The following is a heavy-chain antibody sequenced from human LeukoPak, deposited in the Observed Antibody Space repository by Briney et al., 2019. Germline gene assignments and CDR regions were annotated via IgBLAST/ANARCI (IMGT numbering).Heavy chain of an antibody. D-gene: IGHD6-13*01. J-gene: IGHJ3*02. CDR1: GGSISSYY. V-gene: IGHV4-59*08. CDR2: IYYSGST. CDR3: ARPTKIAGYAFDI. Sequence: KPSETLSLTCTVSGGSISSYYWSWIRQPPGKGLEWNGYIYYSGSTNYNPSLKSRVTISVDTSKNQFALKLSSVTVGDTAVYYCARPTKIAGYAFDIWGEGTMVTVSS.